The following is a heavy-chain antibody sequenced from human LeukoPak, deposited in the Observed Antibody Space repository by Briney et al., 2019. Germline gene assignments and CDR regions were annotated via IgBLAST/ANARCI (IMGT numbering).Heavy chain of an antibody. Sequence: SQTLSLTCALYGGSFSGYYWSWIRQPPGKGLEWIGEINHSGSTNYNPSLKSRVTISVDTSKNQFSLKLSSVTAADTAVYYCARALFWYYCSSTSCYDAKVDYWGEGTLVTVSS. D-gene: IGHD2-2*01. V-gene: IGHV4-34*01. CDR2: INHSGST. J-gene: IGHJ4*02. CDR3: ARALFWYYCSSTSCYDAKVDY. CDR1: GGSFSGYY.